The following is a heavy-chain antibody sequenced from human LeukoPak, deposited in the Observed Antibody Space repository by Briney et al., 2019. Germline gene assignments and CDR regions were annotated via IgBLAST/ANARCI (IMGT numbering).Heavy chain of an antibody. Sequence: GGSLRLSCAASGFTFSDYHRSWIRQAPGKGREGFSYISLSSTYTNYADSVKGRFTISRDNAKNLLYLRMTSLRAEDTAVYYCARDGWFGELDKDHFDYWGQGTLVAVSS. J-gene: IGHJ4*02. D-gene: IGHD3-10*01. CDR2: ISLSSTYT. V-gene: IGHV3-11*06. CDR1: GFTFSDYH. CDR3: ARDGWFGELDKDHFDY.